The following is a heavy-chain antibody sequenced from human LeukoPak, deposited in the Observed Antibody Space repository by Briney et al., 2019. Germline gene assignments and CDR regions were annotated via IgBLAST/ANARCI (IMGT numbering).Heavy chain of an antibody. CDR3: AREPGIAVAHSPYFDY. Sequence: PSETLSLTCTVSGRSISSSSYYWGWIRQPPGKGLEWIGSIYYSGSTYYNPSLKSRVTISVDTSKNQFSLKLSSVTAADTAVYYCAREPGIAVAHSPYFDYWGQGTLVTVSS. CDR2: IYYSGST. J-gene: IGHJ4*02. V-gene: IGHV4-39*07. D-gene: IGHD6-19*01. CDR1: GRSISSSSYY.